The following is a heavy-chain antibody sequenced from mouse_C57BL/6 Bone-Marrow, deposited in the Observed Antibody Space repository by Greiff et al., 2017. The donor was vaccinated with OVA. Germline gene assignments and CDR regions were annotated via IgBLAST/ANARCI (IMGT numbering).Heavy chain of an antibody. D-gene: IGHD4-1*01. J-gene: IGHJ2*01. V-gene: IGHV5-6*01. CDR1: GFTFSSYG. CDR2: ISSGGSYT. Sequence: DVHLVESGGDLVKPGGSLKLSCAASGFTFSSYGMSWVRQTPDKRLEWVATISSGGSYTYYPDSVKGRFTISRDNAKNTLYLQMSSLKSEDTAMYYCARLEMGRGDYWGQGTTLTVSS. CDR3: ARLEMGRGDY.